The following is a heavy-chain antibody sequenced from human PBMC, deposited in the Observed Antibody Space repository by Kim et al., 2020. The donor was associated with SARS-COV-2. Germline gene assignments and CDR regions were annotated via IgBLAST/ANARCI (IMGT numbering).Heavy chain of an antibody. V-gene: IGHV3-33*06. CDR3: AKEAPRYSSSIDAFDI. Sequence: GGSLRLSCAASGFTFSSYGMHWVRQAPGKGLEWVAVIWYDGSNKYYADSVKGRFTISRDNSKNTLYLQMNSLRAEDTAVYYCAKEAPRYSSSIDAFDIWGQGTMVTVSS. J-gene: IGHJ3*02. CDR1: GFTFSSYG. CDR2: IWYDGSNK. D-gene: IGHD6-13*01.